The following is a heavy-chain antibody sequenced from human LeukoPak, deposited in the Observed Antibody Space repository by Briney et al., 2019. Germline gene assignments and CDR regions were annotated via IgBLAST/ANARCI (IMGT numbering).Heavy chain of an antibody. D-gene: IGHD6-25*01. CDR2: INPNSGGT. CDR3: ARVQGGYSSGFSEPFDP. Sequence: ASVKVSCKXSGYTFTGYYMHWVRQAPGQGLEWMGRINPNSGGTNYAQKFQGRVTMTRDTSISTAYMELSRLRSDDTAVYYCARVQGGYSSGFSEPFDPWGQGTLVTVSS. V-gene: IGHV1-2*06. CDR1: GYTFTGYY. J-gene: IGHJ5*02.